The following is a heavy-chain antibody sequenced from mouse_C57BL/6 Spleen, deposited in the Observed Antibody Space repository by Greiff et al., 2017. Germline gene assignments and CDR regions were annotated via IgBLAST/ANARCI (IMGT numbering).Heavy chain of an antibody. J-gene: IGHJ4*01. CDR2: IDPSDSYT. CDR1: GYTFTSYW. Sequence: QVQLQQPGAELVMPGASVKLSCKASGYTFTSYWMHWVKQRPGQGLEWIGEIDPSDSYTNYNQKFKGKSTLTVEKSSSTAYMQLSSLTSEDSAVYYCASTGYYVAMDYWGQGTSVTVSS. V-gene: IGHV1-69*01. CDR3: ASTGYYVAMDY. D-gene: IGHD2-3*01.